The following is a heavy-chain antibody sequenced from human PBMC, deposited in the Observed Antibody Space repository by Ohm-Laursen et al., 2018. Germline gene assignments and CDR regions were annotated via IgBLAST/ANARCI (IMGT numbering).Heavy chain of an antibody. D-gene: IGHD6-13*01. Sequence: SLRLSCSASGFDFKSAWMTWVCQSPGKGLEWVGRIKSRTSGGTTDYAAPVKGRFTISRDDSQSTVYLQMNSLTTEDTAMYYCAIDISEAGKGELDYWGQGTLVTVSS. V-gene: IGHV3-15*01. CDR1: GFDFKSAW. J-gene: IGHJ4*02. CDR3: AIDISEAGKGELDY. CDR2: IKSRTSGGTT.